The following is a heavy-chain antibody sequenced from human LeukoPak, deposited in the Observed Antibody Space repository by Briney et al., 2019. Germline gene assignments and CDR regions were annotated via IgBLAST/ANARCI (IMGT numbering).Heavy chain of an antibody. CDR3: VRGRLLRSTKYFDY. CDR2: INGGATTT. V-gene: IGHV3-48*03. Sequence: GGSLRLSCAASGFTVNKYEIHWVRQAPGKGLEWISYINGGATTTNYADSVWGRFTISRDDAQNSVHLQMNSLRDENTAVYYCVRGRLLRSTKYFDYWGQGALVTVSS. CDR1: GFTVNKYE. J-gene: IGHJ4*02. D-gene: IGHD2-21*02.